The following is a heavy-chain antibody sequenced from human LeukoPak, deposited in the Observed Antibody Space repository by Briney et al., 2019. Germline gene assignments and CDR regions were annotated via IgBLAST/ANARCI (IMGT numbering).Heavy chain of an antibody. V-gene: IGHV3-15*01. Sequence: GGSLRLSCAASGFTFSNAWMSWVRQAPGKGLEWVGRIKSKTDGGTTDYAAPVKGRFTISRDDSKNTLYLQMNSLKTEDTAVYYCTTPKSYYYYYMDVWGKGTMVTVSS. CDR3: TTPKSYYYYYMDV. CDR2: IKSKTDGGTT. J-gene: IGHJ6*03. CDR1: GFTFSNAW.